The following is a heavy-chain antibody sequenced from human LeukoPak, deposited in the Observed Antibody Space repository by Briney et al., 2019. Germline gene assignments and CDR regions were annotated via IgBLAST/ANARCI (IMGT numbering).Heavy chain of an antibody. CDR2: ISGSGGRT. CDR1: GFTFSSYA. D-gene: IGHD5-18*01. CDR3: AKLGLDTAMVRSYLDY. Sequence: GGSLRLSCAASGFTFSSYAMSWVRQAPGKGLEWVSAISGSGGRTYYADSVKGRFTISRDNSKNTLYLQMNSLRAEDTAVYYCAKLGLDTAMVRSYLDYWGQGTLVTVSS. J-gene: IGHJ4*02. V-gene: IGHV3-23*01.